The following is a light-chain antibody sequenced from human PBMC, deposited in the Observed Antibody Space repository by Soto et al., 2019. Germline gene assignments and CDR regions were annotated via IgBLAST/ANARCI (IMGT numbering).Light chain of an antibody. CDR1: SSDVGGYNY. J-gene: IGLJ1*01. CDR2: EVT. V-gene: IGLV2-8*01. Sequence: HSALTQPPSGSGSPGQSVTISCTGTSSDVGGYNYVSWYQQHPGKAPKVLIYEVTKRPSGVPGRFSGSKSGDTASLTVSGLQSEDEATYYCASYAGSNNYVFGTGTKLTVL. CDR3: ASYAGSNNYV.